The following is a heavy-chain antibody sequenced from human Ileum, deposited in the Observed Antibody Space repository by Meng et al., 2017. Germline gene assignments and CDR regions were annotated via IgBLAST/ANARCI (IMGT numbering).Heavy chain of an antibody. CDR1: GVSISRGFYH. D-gene: IGHD3-10*01. CDR2: IYYSGTI. J-gene: IGHJ5*02. Sequence: QVHLQGAGPGLVQPSQTPSPTCTVSGVSISRGFYHWNWIRQHPGKGLEWIGSIYYSGTIYYNPSLKSRVTISLDTSKNQFSLNLSSVTAADTAVYYCARDRFSSGSSNWFDPWGQGTLVTVSS. V-gene: IGHV4-31*03. CDR3: ARDRFSSGSSNWFDP.